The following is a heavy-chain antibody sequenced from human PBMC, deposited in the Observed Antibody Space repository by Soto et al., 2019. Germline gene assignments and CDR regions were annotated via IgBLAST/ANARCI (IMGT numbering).Heavy chain of an antibody. Sequence: VGSLRLSCSASGFTFHNFAMSWVRQAPGKGLEWVSGTIGSGGSSNYADSAKGRFAVSRDNTKSTLYLQMNALRAEDTAVYYCAKAGRYSGYDFFDSWGQGTLVTVSS. J-gene: IGHJ4*02. D-gene: IGHD5-12*01. CDR3: AKAGRYSGYDFFDS. CDR2: TIGSGGSS. CDR1: GFTFHNFA. V-gene: IGHV3-23*01.